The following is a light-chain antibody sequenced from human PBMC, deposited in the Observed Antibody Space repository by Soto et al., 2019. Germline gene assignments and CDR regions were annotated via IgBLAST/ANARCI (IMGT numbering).Light chain of an antibody. V-gene: IGLV1-44*01. CDR2: SNN. CDR3: AAWDDSLNGFYV. CDR1: TSNIGSNT. J-gene: IGLJ1*01. Sequence: QSVLSQPPSASGTPGQRVTISCSGSTSNIGSNTVNWYQQLPGTAPKLLIYSNNHRPSGVPDRFSGSKSGTSASLAISGLQSEDEADYYCAAWDDSLNGFYVFGTGPKLTVL.